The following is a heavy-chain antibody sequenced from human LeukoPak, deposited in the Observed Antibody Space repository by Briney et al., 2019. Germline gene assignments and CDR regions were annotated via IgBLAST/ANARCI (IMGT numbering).Heavy chain of an antibody. CDR1: GGTFSSYA. V-gene: IGHV1-69*01. J-gene: IGHJ3*02. CDR2: IIPIFGTA. CDR3: ARGGSGWYWGLDI. D-gene: IGHD6-19*01. Sequence: GASVKVSCKASGGTFSSYAISWVRQAPGKGLEWMGGIIPIFGTANYAQKFQGRVTITADESTSTVYMELSSLRSEDTAVYYCARGGSGWYWGLDIWGQGTMVTVSS.